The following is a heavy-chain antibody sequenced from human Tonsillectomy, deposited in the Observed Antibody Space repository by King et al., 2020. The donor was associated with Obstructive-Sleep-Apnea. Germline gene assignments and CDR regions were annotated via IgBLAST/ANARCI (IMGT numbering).Heavy chain of an antibody. J-gene: IGHJ2*01. CDR1: GYSFTSYW. Sequence: VQLVESGAEVKKPGESLRISCKGSGYSFTSYWISWVRQMPGKGLEWMGRIDPSDSYTNYSPSFQGHVTISADKSISTAYLQWSSLKASDTAMYYCARQEYCNTNFHWYFDLWGRGPLVTVSS. CDR2: IDPSDSYT. CDR3: ARQEYCNTNFHWYFDL. D-gene: IGHD6-6*01. V-gene: IGHV5-10-1*03.